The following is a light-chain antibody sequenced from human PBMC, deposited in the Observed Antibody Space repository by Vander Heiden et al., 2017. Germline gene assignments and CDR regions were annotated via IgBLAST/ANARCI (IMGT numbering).Light chain of an antibody. CDR2: DVS. J-gene: IGKJ4*01. CDR3: QQTSSIPVT. CDR1: QTIGTY. V-gene: IGKV1-39*01. Sequence: DIQMTQSPSSLSASVGDRITITCRASQTIGTYLNWYQQRPGKAPNLLIYDVSTLQSGVPSRSRGGGSGTTFTLTINSLQPADFASYYCQQTSSIPVTLGGGTKVEIK.